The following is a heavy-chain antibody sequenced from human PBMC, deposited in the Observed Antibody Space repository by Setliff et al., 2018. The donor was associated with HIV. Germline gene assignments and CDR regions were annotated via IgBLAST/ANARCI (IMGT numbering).Heavy chain of an antibody. CDR3: VRIWDIVGGPSDY. CDR1: GDSVSNVGYY. J-gene: IGHJ4*02. D-gene: IGHD1-26*01. CDR2: IYYSGST. V-gene: IGHV4-39*01. Sequence: SETLSLTCTASGDSVSNVGYYWGWIGQSPGKGLEWIGGIYYSGSTSYNPSLKSRVTISVHTSKNQFSLRLTSVTAADTAVYYCVRIWDIVGGPSDYWGLGIMFTVSS.